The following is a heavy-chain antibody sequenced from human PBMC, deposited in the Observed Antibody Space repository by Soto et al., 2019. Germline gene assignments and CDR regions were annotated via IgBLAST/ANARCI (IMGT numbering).Heavy chain of an antibody. J-gene: IGHJ4*02. D-gene: IGHD3-16*01. CDR3: AKDFLLWGSFPDPGASDY. V-gene: IGHV3-30*18. CDR2: ISYDGSNK. CDR1: GFTFSSYA. Sequence: GGSLRLSCTASGFTFSSYAIYWVRQAPGKGLEWVAVISYDGSNKFYADSVRGRFSISRDNSNHTVFLEMDSLRPEDTAIYYCAKDFLLWGSFPDPGASDYWGQGT.